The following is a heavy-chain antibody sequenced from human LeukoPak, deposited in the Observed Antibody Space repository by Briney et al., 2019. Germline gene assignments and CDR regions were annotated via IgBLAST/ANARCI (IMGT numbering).Heavy chain of an antibody. CDR3: ARVNSYYYGSRPFDP. J-gene: IGHJ5*02. Sequence: PETLSLTWLLSGGSLSSYYWSWIRQPPGKGLEWIGYIYYSGSTNYNPSLKSRVTISVDTSKNQFSLKLSSVTAADTAVYYCARVNSYYYGSRPFDPWGQGTPVSVSS. CDR2: IYYSGST. V-gene: IGHV4-59*01. D-gene: IGHD3-10*01. CDR1: GGSLSSYY.